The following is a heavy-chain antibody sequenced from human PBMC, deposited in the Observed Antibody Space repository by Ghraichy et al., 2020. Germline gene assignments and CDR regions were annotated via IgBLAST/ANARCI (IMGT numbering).Heavy chain of an antibody. CDR3: ASHTSRIQIDY. V-gene: IGHV3-11*01. J-gene: IGHJ4*02. Sequence: GGSLRLSCVASGLTFSDYYMSWIRQAPVKGLEWFSYISSSGTMTYHADSVKGRFTISRDNAKNSLYLQMNSLRGDDTAVYYCASHTSRIQIDYWGQGTQVTVSS. CDR2: ISSSGTMT. D-gene: IGHD2-2*01. CDR1: GLTFSDYY.